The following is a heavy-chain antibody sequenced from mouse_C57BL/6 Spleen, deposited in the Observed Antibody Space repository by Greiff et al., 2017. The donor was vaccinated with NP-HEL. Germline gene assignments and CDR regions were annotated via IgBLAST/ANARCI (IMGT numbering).Heavy chain of an antibody. CDR1: GYTFTDYY. V-gene: IGHV1-76*01. Sequence: QVQLKQSGAELVRPGASVKLSCKASGYTFTDYYINWVKQRPGQGLEWIARIYPGSGNTYYNEKFKGKATLTAEKSSSTAYMQLSSLTSEDSAVYFCARKGYGNYVDYWGQGTTLTVSS. J-gene: IGHJ2*01. D-gene: IGHD2-1*01. CDR3: ARKGYGNYVDY. CDR2: IYPGSGNT.